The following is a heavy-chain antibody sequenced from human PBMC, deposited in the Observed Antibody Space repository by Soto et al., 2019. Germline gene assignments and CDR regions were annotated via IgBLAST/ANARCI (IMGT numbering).Heavy chain of an antibody. D-gene: IGHD2-15*01. J-gene: IGHJ3*02. CDR3: ARDRIGYCSGGSCRQASAFDI. Sequence: QVQLVESGGGLVKPGGSLRLSCAASGFTFSDYYMSWIRQAPGKGLEWVSYISSSGSTISYADSVKGRFTISRDNAKNSLYLQMNSLRAEDTAVYYCARDRIGYCSGGSCRQASAFDIWGQGTMVTVSS. V-gene: IGHV3-11*01. CDR1: GFTFSDYY. CDR2: ISSSGSTI.